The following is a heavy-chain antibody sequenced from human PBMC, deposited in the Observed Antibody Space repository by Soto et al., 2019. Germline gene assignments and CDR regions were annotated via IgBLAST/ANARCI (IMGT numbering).Heavy chain of an antibody. Sequence: WETLSLTCAIYSGSFSVYYWNWFRQSPGKGLEWIGEINHAGSTNYNPSLKSRVTISVDASKNQFFLKLSSVTAADTAVYLCARDSTRRGACDIWGQGTMVTVSS. J-gene: IGHJ3*02. CDR3: ARDSTRRGACDI. CDR1: SGSFSVYY. CDR2: INHAGST. V-gene: IGHV4-34*01. D-gene: IGHD4-4*01.